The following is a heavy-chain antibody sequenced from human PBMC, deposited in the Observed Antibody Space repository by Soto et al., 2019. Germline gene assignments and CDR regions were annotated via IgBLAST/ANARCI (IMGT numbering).Heavy chain of an antibody. CDR2: IIPIFGTA. V-gene: IGHV1-69*13. CDR1: GGTFSSYA. Sequence: ASVKVSCKASGGTFSSYAISWVRQAPGQGLEWMGGIIPIFGTANYAQKFQGRVTITADESTSTAYMELSSLRSEDTAVYYCAREGYYGSGSYSVWGQGTTVTVSS. D-gene: IGHD3-10*01. CDR3: AREGYYGSGSYSV. J-gene: IGHJ6*02.